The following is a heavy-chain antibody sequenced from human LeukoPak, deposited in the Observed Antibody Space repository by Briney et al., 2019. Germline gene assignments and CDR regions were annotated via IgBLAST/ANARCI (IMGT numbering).Heavy chain of an antibody. CDR1: GYTFTSYD. Sequence: EASVKVSCKASGYTFTSYDINWVRQATGQGLEWMGWMNPNSGNTGYAQKFQARVTMTTDTSTSTAYMNLRSLRSDDTAVYYCARLYQPSSSSTYFYMDVWGKGTTVAVSS. V-gene: IGHV1-8*01. CDR2: MNPNSGNT. J-gene: IGHJ6*03. D-gene: IGHD6-6*01. CDR3: ARLYQPSSSSTYFYMDV.